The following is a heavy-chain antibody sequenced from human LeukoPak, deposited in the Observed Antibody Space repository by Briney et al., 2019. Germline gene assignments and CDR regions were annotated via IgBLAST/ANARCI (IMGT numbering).Heavy chain of an antibody. Sequence: SETLSLTCTVSGGSISSYYWSWIRQPPGKGLEWIGYIYYSGSTNYNPSLKSRVTISVDTSKNQFSLKLSSVTAADTAVYYCARGFYCSSTSCYFRWARNGMDVWGQGTTVTVSS. CDR3: ARGFYCSSTSCYFRWARNGMDV. V-gene: IGHV4-59*12. J-gene: IGHJ6*02. CDR2: IYYSGST. D-gene: IGHD2-2*01. CDR1: GGSISSYY.